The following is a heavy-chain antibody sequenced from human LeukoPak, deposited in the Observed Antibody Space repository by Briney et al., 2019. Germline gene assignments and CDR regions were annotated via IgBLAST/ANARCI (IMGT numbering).Heavy chain of an antibody. J-gene: IGHJ3*02. Sequence: GESLKISCKGSGYSFTSYWIGWVRQMPGKGLEWMGIIYPGDSDTRYSPSFQGQVTISADKSISTAYLQWSSLKASDTAMYYCARSMVSYYDIWGAAFDIWGRGTMVTVSS. D-gene: IGHD3-9*01. CDR3: ARSMVSYYDIWGAAFDI. CDR1: GYSFTSYW. V-gene: IGHV5-51*01. CDR2: IYPGDSDT.